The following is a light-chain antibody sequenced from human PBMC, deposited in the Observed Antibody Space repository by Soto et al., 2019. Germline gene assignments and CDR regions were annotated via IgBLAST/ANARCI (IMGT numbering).Light chain of an antibody. Sequence: EVLMTQSPASLSVSPGERATLSCRASQRISGYLAWYQQRPGQAPRLLIYDASNRATGIPVRFSGSGSGTDYTLTITNLESEDFAVYYCQQRSNWPWTFGQGTKVDIK. CDR1: QRISGY. V-gene: IGKV3-11*01. CDR3: QQRSNWPWT. CDR2: DAS. J-gene: IGKJ1*01.